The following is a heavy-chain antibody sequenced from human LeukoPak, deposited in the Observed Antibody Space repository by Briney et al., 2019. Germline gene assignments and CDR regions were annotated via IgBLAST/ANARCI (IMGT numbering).Heavy chain of an antibody. D-gene: IGHD3-10*01. J-gene: IGHJ4*02. CDR3: ARVGTYYRSLDS. CDR2: IYHSGGT. CDR1: GGSINDAS. V-gene: IGHV4-59*01. Sequence: HPSETLSLTCTVSGGSINDASWNWIRKPPGQGLEWIGYIYHSGGTNYNPSLKSRVTISLDTSKNQSSLKLSSVTAADTAVYYCARVGTYYRSLDSWGQGTLVTVSS.